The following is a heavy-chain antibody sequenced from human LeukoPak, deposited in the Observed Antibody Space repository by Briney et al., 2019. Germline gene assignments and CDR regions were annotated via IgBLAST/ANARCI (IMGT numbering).Heavy chain of an antibody. CDR1: GYTFNGYF. CDR2: INPSSGVT. Sequence: ASVKVSCNTSGYTFNGYFIHWVRQAAGQGLEWMGRINPSSGVTEYAQNFQGRVAMSRDTSISTASMELSWLTSDDTTVYYCARDLSSTPNWEFDYWGQGTLVTVSS. D-gene: IGHD7-27*01. J-gene: IGHJ4*02. CDR3: ARDLSSTPNWEFDY. V-gene: IGHV1-2*06.